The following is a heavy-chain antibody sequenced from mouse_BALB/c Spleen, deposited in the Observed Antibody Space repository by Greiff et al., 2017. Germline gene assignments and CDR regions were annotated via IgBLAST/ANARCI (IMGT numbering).Heavy chain of an antibody. D-gene: IGHD2-2*01. Sequence: EVQGVESGGGLVKPGGSLKLSCAASGFTFSSYAMSWVRQTPEKRLEWVASISSGGSTYYPDSVKGRFTISRDNARNILYLQMSSLSSEYTAMYYCATYGYSYYFDYWGQGTTLTVSS. CDR1: GFTFSSYA. CDR3: ATYGYSYYFDY. J-gene: IGHJ2*01. CDR2: ISSGGST. V-gene: IGHV5-6-5*01.